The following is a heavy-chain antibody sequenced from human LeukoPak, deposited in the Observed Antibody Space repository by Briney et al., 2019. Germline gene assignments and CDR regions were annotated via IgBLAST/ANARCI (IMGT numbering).Heavy chain of an antibody. V-gene: IGHV4-61*02. Sequence: PSETLSLTCTVSGGSISSGSYYWSWIRQLAGKGLEWIGRIYTSGSTNYNPSLKSRVTISVDTSKNQFSLKVSSVTAADTAVYYCARERWYYDDSSGYYDYWGQGTLVTVSS. D-gene: IGHD3-22*01. CDR1: GGSISSGSYY. J-gene: IGHJ4*02. CDR3: ARERWYYDDSSGYYDY. CDR2: IYTSGST.